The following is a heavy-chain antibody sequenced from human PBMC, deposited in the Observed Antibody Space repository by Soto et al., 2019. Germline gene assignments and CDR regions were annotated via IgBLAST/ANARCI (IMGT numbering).Heavy chain of an antibody. CDR3: AKDRGLYSSSSVGDY. CDR1: GFTFSTYA. J-gene: IGHJ4*02. D-gene: IGHD6-6*01. V-gene: IGHV3-23*01. CDR2: ISGSGVST. Sequence: PGGSLRLSCAASGFTFSTYAMSWVRQAPGKGLEWVSGISGSGVSTFFADSVKGRFTISRDNSKNTLYLQMSSLRVEDTAVYHCAKDRGLYSSSSVGDYWGQGTQVTVSS.